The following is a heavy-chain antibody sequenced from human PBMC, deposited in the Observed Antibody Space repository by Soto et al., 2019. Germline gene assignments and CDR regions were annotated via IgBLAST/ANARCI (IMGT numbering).Heavy chain of an antibody. CDR1: GGSISSSSYY. D-gene: IGHD3-10*01. Sequence: QLQLQESGPGLVKPSETLSLTCTVSGGSISSSSYYWGWIRQPPGKGLEWIGSIYYSGSTYYNPSIKRRVTISVDTSKNQFSLKLSSVTAADTAVYYCAMGSGSYKDYYYGMDVWGQGTTVTVSS. J-gene: IGHJ6*02. CDR2: IYYSGST. CDR3: AMGSGSYKDYYYGMDV. V-gene: IGHV4-39*01.